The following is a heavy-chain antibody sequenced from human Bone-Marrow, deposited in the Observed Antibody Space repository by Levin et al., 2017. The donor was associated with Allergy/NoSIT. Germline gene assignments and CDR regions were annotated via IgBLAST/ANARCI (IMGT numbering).Heavy chain of an antibody. D-gene: IGHD3-22*01. CDR1: GFTFSSYW. V-gene: IGHV3-74*01. CDR3: AREDFGYYYGSDAFDI. CDR2: INSDGSST. Sequence: PGGSLRLSCAASGFTFSSYWMHWVRQAPGKGLVWVSRINSDGSSTSYADSVKGRFTISRDNAKNTLYLQMNSLRAEDTAVYYCAREDFGYYYGSDAFDIWGQGTMVTVSS. J-gene: IGHJ3*02.